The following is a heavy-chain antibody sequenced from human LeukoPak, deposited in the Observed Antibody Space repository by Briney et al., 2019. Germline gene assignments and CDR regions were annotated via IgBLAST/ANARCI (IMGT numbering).Heavy chain of an antibody. CDR3: AREGYSSSTKFDY. J-gene: IGHJ4*02. CDR1: GFTFSNYW. CDR2: ISSSSSTI. V-gene: IGHV3-48*04. D-gene: IGHD6-6*01. Sequence: TGGSLRLSCAASGFTFSNYWMSWVRQAPGKGLEWVSYISSSSSTIYYADSVKGRFTISRDNAKNSLYLQMNSLRAEDTAVYYCAREGYSSSTKFDYWGQGTLVTVSS.